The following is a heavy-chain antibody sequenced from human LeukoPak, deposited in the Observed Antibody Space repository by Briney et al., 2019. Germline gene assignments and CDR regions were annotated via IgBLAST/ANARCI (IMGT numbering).Heavy chain of an antibody. D-gene: IGHD4-23*01. CDR2: IYYSGST. Sequence: SQTLSLTCTVSGGSISSGGYYWSWIRQHPGKGLEWIGYIYYSGSTYYNPSLKSRVTISVDTSKNQFSLKLSSVTVADTAVYYCASNYGGTAIFVRWGQGTLVTVSS. CDR3: ASNYGGTAIFVR. J-gene: IGHJ4*02. CDR1: GGSISSGGYY. V-gene: IGHV4-31*03.